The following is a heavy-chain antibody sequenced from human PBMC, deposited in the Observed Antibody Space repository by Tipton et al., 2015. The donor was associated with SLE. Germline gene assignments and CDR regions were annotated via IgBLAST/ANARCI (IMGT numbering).Heavy chain of an antibody. CDR3: ARHDTNYGRNWFDP. J-gene: IGHJ5*02. Sequence: TLSLPCTVSCGSLSSPIYYWSWIRQPAGKGLEWIGRIYSSGTTNYYPSLQSRVTMSVDTSKNHFSLKLSSVTAADTAVYYCARHDTNYGRNWFDPWGQGTLVTVSS. D-gene: IGHD2-8*01. CDR2: IYSSGTT. CDR1: CGSLSSPIYY. V-gene: IGHV4-61*02.